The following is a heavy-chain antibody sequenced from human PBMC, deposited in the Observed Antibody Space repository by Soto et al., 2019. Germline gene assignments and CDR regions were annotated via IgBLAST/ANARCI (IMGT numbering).Heavy chain of an antibody. CDR3: ARLYGGNSGMDV. D-gene: IGHD4-17*01. J-gene: IGHJ6*02. V-gene: IGHV5-10-1*01. CDR1: GYSFTSYW. CDR2: IDPSDSYT. Sequence: EVQLVQSGAEVKKPGESLRISCKGSGYSFTSYWITWVRQMPGKGLEWMGRIDPSDSYTNYNPSFQGHVTISADKSISPAYLQGSSLKASDTAMYYCARLYGGNSGMDVWGQGTTVTVSS.